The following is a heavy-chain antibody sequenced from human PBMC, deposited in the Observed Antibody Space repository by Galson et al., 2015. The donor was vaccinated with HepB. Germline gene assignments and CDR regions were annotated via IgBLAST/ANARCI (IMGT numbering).Heavy chain of an antibody. D-gene: IGHD4-17*01. CDR3: ARAYYGDYVGYFDL. Sequence: TLSLTCTVSGGSISSGGYYWSWIRQHPGKGLEWIGDIYYSGSTYYNPSLKSRVTISVDTSKNQFPLKLSSVTAAATAVYFCARAYYGDYVGYFDLWGRGTLVTVSS. CDR1: GGSISSGGYY. V-gene: IGHV4-31*03. J-gene: IGHJ2*01. CDR2: IYYSGST.